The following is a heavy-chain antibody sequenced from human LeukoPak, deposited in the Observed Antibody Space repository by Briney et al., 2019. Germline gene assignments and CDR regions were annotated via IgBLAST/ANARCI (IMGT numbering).Heavy chain of an antibody. V-gene: IGHV3-33*06. Sequence: GGSLRLSCAASGFTFSSYGMHWVRQAPGKGLEWVAVIWYDGSNKYYADSVKGRFTISRDNSKNTLYLQMNSLRAEDAAVYYCAKCGRKVATIIHWGQGTLVTVSS. J-gene: IGHJ4*02. CDR2: IWYDGSNK. D-gene: IGHD5-12*01. CDR3: AKCGRKVATIIH. CDR1: GFTFSSYG.